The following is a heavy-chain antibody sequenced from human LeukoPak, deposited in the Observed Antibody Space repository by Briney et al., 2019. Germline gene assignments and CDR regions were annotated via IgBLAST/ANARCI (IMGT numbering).Heavy chain of an antibody. D-gene: IGHD1-14*01. J-gene: IGHJ5*02. Sequence: SETLSLTCTVSGGSISSSSCYWGWIRQPPGKGLEWIGSIYYSGTTYYNPSLKSRVTISVDTSKNQFSLKLSSVTAADTAVYSCPSRTPAPPTPCSSDPGALATLFIVS. CDR1: GGSISSSSCY. CDR3: PSRTPAPPTPCSSDP. CDR2: IYYSGTT. V-gene: IGHV4-39*01.